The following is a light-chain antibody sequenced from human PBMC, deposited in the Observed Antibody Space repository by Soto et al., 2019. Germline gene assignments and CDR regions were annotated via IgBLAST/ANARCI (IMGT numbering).Light chain of an antibody. CDR1: QSINTW. CDR2: DST. V-gene: IGKV1-5*01. CDR3: QQYNSDSWT. Sequence: DIQMTQSPSSVSASVGDSVTITCRASQSINTWLAWYQQKPGKVPNLLIYDSTNLESGVPSRFSGSGSGTEFTLTISSLQPDDFATYYCQQYNSDSWTFGQGTKVDIK. J-gene: IGKJ1*01.